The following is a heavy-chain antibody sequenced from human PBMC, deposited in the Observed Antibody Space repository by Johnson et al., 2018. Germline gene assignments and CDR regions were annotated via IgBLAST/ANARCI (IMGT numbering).Heavy chain of an antibody. V-gene: IGHV1-8*01. J-gene: IGHJ3*02. CDR1: GYTFTSYD. CDR2: MNPNNGDT. CDR3: ASPLLETSVGAFDI. D-gene: IGHD1-26*01. Sequence: QVQLVESGAEVKKPGASVRVSCKPSGYTFTSYDIHWVRQATGQGLEWMGWMNPNNGDTRYAQKFQGRVTMTRDTSTSSAYMELTGLRSDDTAVYYCASPLLETSVGAFDIWGQGTMVTVSS.